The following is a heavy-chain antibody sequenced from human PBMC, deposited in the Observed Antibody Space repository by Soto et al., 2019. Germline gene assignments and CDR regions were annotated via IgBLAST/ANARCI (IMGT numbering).Heavy chain of an antibody. CDR3: ARVVSGYCSGGRCYSPIGAFDI. Sequence: SVEVSCTASGGTFSSYTIIWVRQAHGQGLEWMGRIIPILGIANYAQKFQGRVTITADKSTSTAYMELSSLRSEDTAVYYCARVVSGYCSGGRCYSPIGAFDIWGQGTTVTVSS. D-gene: IGHD2-15*01. V-gene: IGHV1-69*02. J-gene: IGHJ3*02. CDR2: IIPILGIA. CDR1: GGTFSSYT.